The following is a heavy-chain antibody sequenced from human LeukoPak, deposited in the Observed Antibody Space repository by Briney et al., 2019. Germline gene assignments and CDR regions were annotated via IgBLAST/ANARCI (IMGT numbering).Heavy chain of an antibody. Sequence: SETLSLTCAVSSGSISSGGYSWSWIRQPPGKGLEWIGYIYYSGSTYYNPSLKSRVTISVDTSKNQFSLKLSSVTAADTAVYYCARSGYSGYDAFDYWGQGTLVTVSS. D-gene: IGHD5-12*01. V-gene: IGHV4-30-4*07. CDR3: ARSGYSGYDAFDY. J-gene: IGHJ4*02. CDR1: SGSISSGGYS. CDR2: IYYSGST.